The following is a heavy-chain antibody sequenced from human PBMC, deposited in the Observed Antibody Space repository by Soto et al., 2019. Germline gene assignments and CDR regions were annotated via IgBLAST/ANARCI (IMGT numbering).Heavy chain of an antibody. D-gene: IGHD6-19*01. Sequence: LVQSGPEVKKPGTSVKVSCKTSGFTFGSSAVQWVRQVRGQRLEWIGWIVVDSGHTNVAQQFQGRVSLTRDLPTNTAFMELSSLTSGDSAIYYCAADVIGVAGDFDHWGQGTLVSVSS. CDR1: GFTFGSSA. CDR2: IVVDSGHT. J-gene: IGHJ4*02. CDR3: AADVIGVAGDFDH. V-gene: IGHV1-58*01.